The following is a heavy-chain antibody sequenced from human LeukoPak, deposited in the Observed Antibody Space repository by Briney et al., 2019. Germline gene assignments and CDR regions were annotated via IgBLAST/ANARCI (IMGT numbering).Heavy chain of an antibody. V-gene: IGHV5-51*01. D-gene: IGHD3-10*01. CDR1: GYSFTSYW. Sequence: GESLKSSSKGPGYSFTSYWIGWVRQMPGKGLEWMGIIYPGDSDTRYSPSFQGQVTISADKSISTAYLQWSSLKASDTAMYYCASYYYYGSGSYYNDLEYFQHWGQGTLVTVSS. CDR2: IYPGDSDT. CDR3: ASYYYYGSGSYYNDLEYFQH. J-gene: IGHJ1*01.